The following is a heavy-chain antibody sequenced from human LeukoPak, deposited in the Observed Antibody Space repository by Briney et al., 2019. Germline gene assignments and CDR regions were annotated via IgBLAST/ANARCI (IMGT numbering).Heavy chain of an antibody. Sequence: GGSLRLSCAASGFTFSNYAMTWVRQAPGKGPEWVSDISGSGRSTYYADSVKGRFTVSRDNSKNTLYLQMNSLRAEDTAVYYCAKAIAATATGYWGQGTLVTVSS. J-gene: IGHJ4*02. D-gene: IGHD6-13*01. CDR2: ISGSGRST. V-gene: IGHV3-23*01. CDR3: AKAIAATATGY. CDR1: GFTFSNYA.